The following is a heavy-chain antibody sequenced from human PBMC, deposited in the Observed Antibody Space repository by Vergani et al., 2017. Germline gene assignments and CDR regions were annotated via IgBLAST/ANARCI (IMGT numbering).Heavy chain of an antibody. CDR3: ARDCPVGGCDCSAGWYFDL. V-gene: IGHV1-69*13. CDR1: GCPFMNST. J-gene: IGHJ2*01. Sequence: QVQLVQSGAEVKKPGSSVKVSCKASGCPFMNSTCSWLRQVPGQGLEWLGRIITFFGPTAYAHKFQGRFTILADEFTNTVDMQLSNLRSEDTSVSYCARDCPVGGCDCSAGWYFDLWGRGTLVTVSS. D-gene: IGHD2-21*02. CDR2: IITFFGPT.